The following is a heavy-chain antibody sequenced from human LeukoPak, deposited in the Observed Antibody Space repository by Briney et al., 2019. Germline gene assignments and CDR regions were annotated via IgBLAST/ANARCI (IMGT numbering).Heavy chain of an antibody. J-gene: IGHJ3*02. Sequence: GGSLRLSCAASGFTFSSYWMSWVRQAPGKGLEWVANIKKDGSEKYYVDSVKGRFTISRDIAKNSLYLQMNSLRAEDTAVYYCARVGYYYDSSAYDAFDIWGQGTMVTVYS. CDR3: ARVGYYYDSSAYDAFDI. CDR1: GFTFSSYW. CDR2: IKKDGSEK. V-gene: IGHV3-7*01. D-gene: IGHD3-22*01.